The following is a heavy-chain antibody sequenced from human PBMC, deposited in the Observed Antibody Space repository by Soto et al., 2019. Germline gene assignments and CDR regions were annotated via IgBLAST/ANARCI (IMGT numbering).Heavy chain of an antibody. Sequence: QVQLVQSGAEVKKPGSSVKVSCKASGGTFSSYAISWVRQAPGQGLEWMGGIIPIVGTANYAQKFQGRVTITADESTSTAYMELSSLRSEDTAVYYCTQGGELPQYNWFDPWGQGTLVTVSS. CDR3: TQGGELPQYNWFDP. CDR2: IIPIVGTA. D-gene: IGHD1-26*01. J-gene: IGHJ5*02. V-gene: IGHV1-69*01. CDR1: GGTFSSYA.